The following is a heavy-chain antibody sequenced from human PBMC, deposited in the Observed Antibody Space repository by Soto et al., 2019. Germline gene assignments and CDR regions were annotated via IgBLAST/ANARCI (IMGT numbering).Heavy chain of an antibody. J-gene: IGHJ4*02. CDR3: ARVRGDDYVWGSYRLDY. CDR1: GGSISSYC. D-gene: IGHD3-16*02. V-gene: IGHV4-59*01. Sequence: SETLSLTCTVSGGSISSYCWSWIRQPPGKGLEWIGYIYYSGSTNYNPSLKSRVTISVDTSKNQFSLKLSSVTAADTAVYYCARVRGDDYVWGSYRLDYWGQGTLVTVSS. CDR2: IYYSGST.